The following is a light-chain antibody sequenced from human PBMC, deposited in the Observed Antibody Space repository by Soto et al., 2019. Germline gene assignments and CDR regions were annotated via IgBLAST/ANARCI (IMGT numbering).Light chain of an antibody. CDR2: VGTGGIVG. Sequence: QSVLTQPPSASASLGASVTLTCTLSSGYSNYKVDWYQQRPGKGPRFVMRVGTGGIVGSKGDGIPDRFSVLGSGLNRYLTIKNIQEEDESEYHCGADHGSGSNFVHVVFGGGTKLTVL. J-gene: IGLJ2*01. V-gene: IGLV9-49*01. CDR3: GADHGSGSNFVHVV. CDR1: SGYSNYK.